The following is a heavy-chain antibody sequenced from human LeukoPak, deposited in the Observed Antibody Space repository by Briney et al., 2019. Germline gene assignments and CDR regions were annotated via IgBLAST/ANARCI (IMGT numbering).Heavy chain of an antibody. Sequence: SETLSLTCGVSNYSISSGYYWGWIRQSPGGGLEWIGSIFRDGNTYYNPSLKSRVPISVDTSKNQFSLKLASVTAADTAVYYCARQVGATLRYFHHWGQGTLVLVSS. V-gene: IGHV4-38-2*01. J-gene: IGHJ1*01. CDR1: NYSISSGYY. D-gene: IGHD1-26*01. CDR3: ARQVGATLRYFHH. CDR2: IFRDGNT.